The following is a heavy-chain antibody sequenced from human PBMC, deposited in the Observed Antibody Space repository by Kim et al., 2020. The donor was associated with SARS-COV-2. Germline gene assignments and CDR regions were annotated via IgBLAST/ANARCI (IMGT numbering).Heavy chain of an antibody. D-gene: IGHD2-21*02. J-gene: IGHJ6*02. CDR1: GYSFTGYD. CDR3: ARRAPSPDCKYFAMDV. CDR2: MNPNLGNT. Sequence: ASVKVSCKASGYSFTGYDINWVRQATGQGLEWMGWMNPNLGNTGYVQKLQGRVTLTWDTSIRTAYMELSSLKSEDTAVYYCARRAPSPDCKYFAMDVWGQ. V-gene: IGHV1-8*01.